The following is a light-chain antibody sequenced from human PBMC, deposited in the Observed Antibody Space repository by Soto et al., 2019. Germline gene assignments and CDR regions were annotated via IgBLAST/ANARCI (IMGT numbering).Light chain of an antibody. CDR1: QSLSSW. Sequence: DIQMTQSPSTLSASIGDRVTITCRASQSLSSWLAWYQQKPGKAPKLLIYKTSSLETGVPSRYSGSASGTHFTLTISSLQPDDFATYCCQQYGNLPWTFGQGTGVEIK. V-gene: IGKV1-5*03. CDR2: KTS. J-gene: IGKJ1*01. CDR3: QQYGNLPWT.